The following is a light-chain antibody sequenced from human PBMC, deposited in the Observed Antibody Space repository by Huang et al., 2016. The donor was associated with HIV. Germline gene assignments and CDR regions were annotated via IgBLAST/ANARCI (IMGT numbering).Light chain of an antibody. J-gene: IGKJ4*01. V-gene: IGKV1D-13*01. Sequence: QLTQSPSSLSASVGDRVTITCRASQGISNTLAWYQQKPGKAPKLLIYDASSLQTGAPSRSSGSGSGTDFTLTISSLQPEDCATYYCQQFNHYPLTFGGGTKVEIE. CDR3: QQFNHYPLT. CDR1: QGISNT. CDR2: DAS.